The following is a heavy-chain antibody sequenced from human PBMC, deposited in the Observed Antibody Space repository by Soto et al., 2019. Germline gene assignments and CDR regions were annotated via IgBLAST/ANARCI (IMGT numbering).Heavy chain of an antibody. D-gene: IGHD3-22*01. J-gene: IGHJ6*02. CDR1: GFTFSSYE. CDR2: ISSSSSTI. V-gene: IGHV3-48*02. CDR3: AREGTMTYELYYYYYGMDV. Sequence: GGSLRLSCAASGFTFSSYEMNWVRQAPEKGLEWVSYISSSSSTIYYADSVKGRFTISRDNAKNSLYLQMNSLRDEDTAVYYCAREGTMTYELYYYYYGMDVWGQGTTVTVSS.